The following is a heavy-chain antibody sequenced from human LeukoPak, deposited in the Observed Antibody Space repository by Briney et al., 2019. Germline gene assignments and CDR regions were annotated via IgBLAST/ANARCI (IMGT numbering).Heavy chain of an antibody. D-gene: IGHD2-2*01. Sequence: PGGSLRLSCAASGFTFSNAWMSWVRQAPGKGLEWVGRIKSKTDGGTTDYAAPVKGRFTISRDDSKNTLYLQMNSPKTEDTAVYYCTTDPPPSIVVVPAAMQYYYGMDVWGQGTTVTVSS. CDR3: TTDPPPSIVVVPAAMQYYYGMDV. J-gene: IGHJ6*02. CDR1: GFTFSNAW. V-gene: IGHV3-15*01. CDR2: IKSKTDGGTT.